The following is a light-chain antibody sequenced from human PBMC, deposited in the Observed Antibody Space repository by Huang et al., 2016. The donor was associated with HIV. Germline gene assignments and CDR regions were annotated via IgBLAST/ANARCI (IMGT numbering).Light chain of an antibody. CDR1: QSVTRF. CDR3: QQSYTVPYT. CDR2: NAS. V-gene: IGKV1-39*01. J-gene: IGKJ2*01. Sequence: DLQMTQSPSSLSASIGNRVTITCRASQSVTRFLTWYQQKPVKAPKLLIYNASELQSGIPSRFSGSGSGTEFTLTINSLQPEDFAAYYCQQSYTVPYTFGQGTKLEIK.